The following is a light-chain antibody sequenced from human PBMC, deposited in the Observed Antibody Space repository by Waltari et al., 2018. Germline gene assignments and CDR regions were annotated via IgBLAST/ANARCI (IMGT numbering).Light chain of an antibody. Sequence: QSALTQPASVSGSPGQSITISCTGTSSDVGGYNSVSWYQQHPVKAPKLMIYDVSNRPSGVSNRFFGSKFDNTASLTISGLQAEDEADYYCSSYTSSDTYVFGTGTKVTVL. V-gene: IGLV2-14*03. CDR1: SSDVGGYNS. J-gene: IGLJ1*01. CDR3: SSYTSSDTYV. CDR2: DVS.